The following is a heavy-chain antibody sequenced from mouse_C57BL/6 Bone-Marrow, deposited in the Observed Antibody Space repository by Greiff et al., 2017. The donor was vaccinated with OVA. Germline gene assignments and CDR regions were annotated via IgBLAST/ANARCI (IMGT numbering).Heavy chain of an antibody. J-gene: IGHJ3*01. CDR2: IDPSDSYT. D-gene: IGHD1-1*01. Sequence: QVQLQQPGAELVMPGASVKLSCKASGYTFTSYWMHWVKQRPGQGLEWIGEIDPSDSYTNYNQKFKGKSTLTVDKSSSTAYMQLSSLTSEDSAVYYCAREGVYYYGSSPFAYWGQGTLVTVSA. V-gene: IGHV1-69*01. CDR1: GYTFTSYW. CDR3: AREGVYYYGSSPFAY.